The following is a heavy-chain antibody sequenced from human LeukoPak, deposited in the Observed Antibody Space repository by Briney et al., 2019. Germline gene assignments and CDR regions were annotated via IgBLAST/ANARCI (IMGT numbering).Heavy chain of an antibody. D-gene: IGHD6-13*01. CDR2: IKQDGSDK. CDR3: AKDSGWFRFDY. CDR1: GFTFSTPW. J-gene: IGHJ4*02. V-gene: IGHV3-7*03. Sequence: PGGSLRLSCAASGFTFSTPWMTWVRQAPGKGLEWVANIKQDGSDKYYMDSVKGRFTISRDNAKNSLYLQMNSLRAEDTAVYYCAKDSGWFRFDYWGQGTLVTVSS.